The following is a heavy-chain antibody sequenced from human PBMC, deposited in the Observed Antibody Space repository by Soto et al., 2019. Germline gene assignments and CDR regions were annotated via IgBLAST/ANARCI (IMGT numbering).Heavy chain of an antibody. Sequence: GESLKISCKGSGYSFTSYWIGWVRQMPGKGLEWMGIIYPGDSDTRYSPSFQGQVTISADKSISTAYLQWSSLKASDTAMYYCARDRGIAVAGHYYYYGMDVWGQGTTVTVSS. V-gene: IGHV5-51*01. D-gene: IGHD6-19*01. CDR1: GYSFTSYW. J-gene: IGHJ6*02. CDR2: IYPGDSDT. CDR3: ARDRGIAVAGHYYYYGMDV.